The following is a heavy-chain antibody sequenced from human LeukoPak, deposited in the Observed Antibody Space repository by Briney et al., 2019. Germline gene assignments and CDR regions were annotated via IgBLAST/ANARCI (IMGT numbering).Heavy chain of an antibody. V-gene: IGHV3-7*01. D-gene: IGHD3-3*01. CDR2: IKQDGSEK. Sequence: GGSLRLSCAASGFTFSSYWMSWVRQAPGKGLEWVANIKQDGSEKYYVDTVKGRFTISRDNAKNSLYLQMNSLRAEDTAVYYCARDRNTDFWSGYYTNYFDYWGQGTLVTVSS. CDR1: GFTFSSYW. CDR3: ARDRNTDFWSGYYTNYFDY. J-gene: IGHJ4*02.